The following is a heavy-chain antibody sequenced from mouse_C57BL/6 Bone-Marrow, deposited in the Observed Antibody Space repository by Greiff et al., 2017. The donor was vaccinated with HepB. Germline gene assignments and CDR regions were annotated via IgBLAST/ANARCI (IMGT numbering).Heavy chain of an antibody. Sequence: VQLQESGAELAKPGASVKLSCKASGYTFTSYWMHWVKQRPGQGLEWIGYINPSSGYTKYNQKFKDKVTLTADKSSSTAYMQLSSLTYEDSAVYYCARKVTEGHWYFDVWGTGTTVTVSS. V-gene: IGHV1-7*01. J-gene: IGHJ1*03. CDR3: ARKVTEGHWYFDV. CDR2: INPSSGYT. CDR1: GYTFTSYW. D-gene: IGHD2-5*01.